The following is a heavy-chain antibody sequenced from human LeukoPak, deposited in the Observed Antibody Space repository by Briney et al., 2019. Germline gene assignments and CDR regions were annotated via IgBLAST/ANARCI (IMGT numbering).Heavy chain of an antibody. CDR2: INPNSGGT. D-gene: IGHD2-2*02. CDR3: ARDGGSHVVVPAAIDY. Sequence: ASVKVSCKASGYTFTGYYMRWVRQAPGQGLEWMGWINPNSGGTNYAQKFQGRVTMTRDTSISTAYMELSRLRSDDTAVYYCARDGGSHVVVPAAIDYWGQGTLVTVSS. J-gene: IGHJ4*02. CDR1: GYTFTGYY. V-gene: IGHV1-2*02.